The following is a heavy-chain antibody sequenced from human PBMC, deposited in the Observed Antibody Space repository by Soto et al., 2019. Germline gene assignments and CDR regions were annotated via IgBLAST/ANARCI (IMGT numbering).Heavy chain of an antibody. J-gene: IGHJ4*02. CDR2: MNPNSGAT. CDR3: ARVGGNWNDDYVDY. CDR1: GYTFSDHD. V-gene: IGHV1-8*01. Sequence: QVQLVQSGAEVKKPGASVKVSCKASGYTFSDHDINWVRQASGQGPEWLGWMNPNSGATGYAQNFQGRVTRTRDTSKRTAYMELSSLRSEDTAVYYCARVGGNWNDDYVDYWGQGTLVTASS. D-gene: IGHD1-1*01.